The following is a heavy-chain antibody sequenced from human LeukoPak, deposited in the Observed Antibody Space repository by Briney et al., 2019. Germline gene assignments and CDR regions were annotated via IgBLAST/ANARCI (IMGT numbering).Heavy chain of an antibody. D-gene: IGHD3-3*01. V-gene: IGHV1-3*01. CDR1: GFNFITSS. Sequence: GASMKVSCKTFGFNFITSSIYWVRQAPGQRLEWLGWITVASGNTRYSDNLQGRVTLTRDTSANTVYMDLSDLRSEDTAVYYCVAGTLGYWGQGTLVTVSP. CDR3: VAGTLGY. CDR2: ITVASGNT. J-gene: IGHJ4*02.